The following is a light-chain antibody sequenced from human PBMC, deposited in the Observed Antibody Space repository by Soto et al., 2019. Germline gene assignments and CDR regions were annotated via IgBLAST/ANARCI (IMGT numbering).Light chain of an antibody. CDR3: QQYGSSIT. CDR1: QSVSSY. V-gene: IGKV3-20*01. J-gene: IGKJ5*01. Sequence: EIVLTQSPGTLSLSPGERATLSCRASQSVSSYLAWYQQKPGQAPRLLIYDTSTRATGIPARFSGSGSGTDSTLTISRLEPEDFAVYYCQQYGSSITFGQGTRLEIK. CDR2: DTS.